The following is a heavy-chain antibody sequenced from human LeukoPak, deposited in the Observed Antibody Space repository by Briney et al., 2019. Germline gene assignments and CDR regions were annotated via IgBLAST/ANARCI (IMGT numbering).Heavy chain of an antibody. CDR1: GYTFTSYY. CDR2: INPSGGSI. CDR3: ARDAPSRLGGYVGDYYFDY. V-gene: IGHV1-46*03. Sequence: ASVKVSCKASGYTFTSYYMHWVRQAPGQGLEWMGIINPSGGSISYAQKFQGRVTMTRDTSTSTVYMELSSLRSEDTAVYYCARDAPSRLGGYVGDYYFDYWGQGTLVTVSS. J-gene: IGHJ4*02. D-gene: IGHD5-12*01.